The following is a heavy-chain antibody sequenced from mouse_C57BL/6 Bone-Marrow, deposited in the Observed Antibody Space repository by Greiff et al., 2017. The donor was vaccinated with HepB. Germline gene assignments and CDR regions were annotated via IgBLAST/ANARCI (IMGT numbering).Heavy chain of an antibody. D-gene: IGHD1-1*02. V-gene: IGHV1-55*01. CDR1: GYTFTSYW. CDR2: IYPGSGST. Sequence: QVQLQQPGAELVKPGASVKMSCKASGYTFTSYWITWVKQRPGQGLEWIGDIYPGSGSTNYNEKFKSKATLTVDTSSSTAYMQLSSLTSEDSAVYYCARESTWWDYFDYWGQGTTLTVSS. CDR3: ARESTWWDYFDY. J-gene: IGHJ2*01.